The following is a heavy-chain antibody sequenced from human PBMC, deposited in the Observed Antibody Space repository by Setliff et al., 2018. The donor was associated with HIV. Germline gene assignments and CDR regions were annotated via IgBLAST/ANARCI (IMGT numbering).Heavy chain of an antibody. CDR1: GGSISSDDYS. Sequence: SETLSLTCTVSGGSISSDDYSWNWIRQPAGKGLEWIGRIYASGSTNYNPSLKSRAAISVDSSKNQFSLRLSSVTAADTAVYYCARGFDYAQRPPLYYFDYWGQGTLVTVSS. D-gene: IGHD2-2*01. CDR2: IYASGST. CDR3: ARGFDYAQRPPLYYFDY. V-gene: IGHV4-61*02. J-gene: IGHJ4*02.